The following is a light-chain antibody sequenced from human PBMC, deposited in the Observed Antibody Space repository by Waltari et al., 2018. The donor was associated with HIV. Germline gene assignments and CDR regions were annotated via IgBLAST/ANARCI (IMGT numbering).Light chain of an antibody. CDR3: CSYAGSSTWV. V-gene: IGLV2-23*02. CDR1: SSDVGGDNL. CDR2: DVI. J-gene: IGLJ3*02. Sequence: QSALTQPASVSGSPGQSITISCTGPSSDVGGDNLVSWYQQHPGKAPKLMIHDVIQRPSGVSTRFSGSKSGNTASMTISGLQADDEADYYCCSYAGSSTWVFGGGTKLTVL.